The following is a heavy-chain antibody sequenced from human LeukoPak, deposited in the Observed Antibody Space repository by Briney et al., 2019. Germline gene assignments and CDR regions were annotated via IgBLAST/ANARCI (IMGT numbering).Heavy chain of an antibody. J-gene: IGHJ4*02. CDR1: GFTFSSYA. CDR3: AKDPRGGYYYDSSAYDS. Sequence: PGGSLRLSCAASGFTFSSYAMSWVRQAPGKGLEWVSAISGRGGSTYYADSLKGRSTIPRDNSKDTPSLQMNSLRAEDTAVYYCAKDPRGGYYYDSSAYDSWGQGTLVTVSS. D-gene: IGHD3-22*01. CDR2: ISGRGGST. V-gene: IGHV3-23*01.